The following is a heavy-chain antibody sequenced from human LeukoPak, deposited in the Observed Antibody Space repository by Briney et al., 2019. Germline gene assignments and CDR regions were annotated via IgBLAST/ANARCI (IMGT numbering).Heavy chain of an antibody. CDR1: GFTFSNIW. D-gene: IGHD3-16*01. V-gene: IGHV3-7*04. CDR3: AREEDYPYFDN. J-gene: IGHJ4*02. CDR2: IKHDGSET. Sequence: PGGSLRLSCAASGFTFSNIWMSWVRQAPGKGLEWVANIKHDGSETNYVDSVKGRFTISRDNAKNSLLLQMNSLRAEDTAVYYCAREEDYPYFDNWGQGTLVTVSS.